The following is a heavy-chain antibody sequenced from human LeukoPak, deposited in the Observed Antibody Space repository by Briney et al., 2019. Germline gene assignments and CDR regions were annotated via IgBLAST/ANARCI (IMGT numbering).Heavy chain of an antibody. V-gene: IGHV3-13*01. J-gene: IGHJ4*02. CDR1: GFTFSSYD. D-gene: IGHD5-18*01. CDR3: ARATVDTAMGVFDY. Sequence: GGSLRLSCAASGFTFSSYDMHWVRQAPGKGLEWVSAIGTAGDTYYPGSVKGRFTISRENAKNSLYLQMNSLRAGDTAVYYCARATVDTAMGVFDYWGQGTLVTVSS. CDR2: IGTAGDT.